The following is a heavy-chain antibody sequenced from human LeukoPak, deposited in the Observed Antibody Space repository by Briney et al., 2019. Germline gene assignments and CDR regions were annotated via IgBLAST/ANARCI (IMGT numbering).Heavy chain of an antibody. Sequence: SGTLSLTCGVSGGSITTTTFWSWVRQTPGQGLEWIGEVSVSGLSDYNPSLRGRVTMSLDTSKNHLSLKLTPVTAADTAVYYCTREDAAISPFGYWGQGTLVTV. CDR3: TREDAAISPFGY. V-gene: IGHV4-4*02. D-gene: IGHD2-15*01. CDR2: VSVSGLS. J-gene: IGHJ4*02. CDR1: GGSITTTTF.